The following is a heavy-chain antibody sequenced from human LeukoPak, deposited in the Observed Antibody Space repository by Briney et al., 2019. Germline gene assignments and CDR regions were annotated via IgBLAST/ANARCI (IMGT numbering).Heavy chain of an antibody. J-gene: IGHJ4*02. CDR2: ISAYNGNT. D-gene: IGHD3-10*01. CDR1: GYTFTSYG. V-gene: IGHV1-18*01. CDR3: ARDYIGFGSYGWGRLRRFDY. Sequence: GASVKVSCKASGYTFTSYGISWVRQAPGQGLEWMGWISAYNGNTNYAQKLQGRVTMTTDTSTSTAYMELRSLRSDDTAVYYCARDYIGFGSYGWGRLRRFDYWGQGTLVTVSS.